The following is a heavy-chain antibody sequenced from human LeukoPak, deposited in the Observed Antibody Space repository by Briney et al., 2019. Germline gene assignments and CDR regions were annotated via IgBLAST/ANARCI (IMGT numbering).Heavy chain of an antibody. CDR2: IYYGGTT. CDR1: GASVSSSSFY. V-gene: IGHV4-39*07. CDR3: GRGIIGWDLRGDAFDI. D-gene: IGHD2-15*01. J-gene: IGHJ3*02. Sequence: PSETLSLTCTVSGASVSSSSFYWGWIRQPPGKGLEWIGDIYYGGTTYYIPSLKRRVTISVDTSKNQFSLTLSSVTAADTAMYYCGRGIIGWDLRGDAFDIWGQGTMVIVSS.